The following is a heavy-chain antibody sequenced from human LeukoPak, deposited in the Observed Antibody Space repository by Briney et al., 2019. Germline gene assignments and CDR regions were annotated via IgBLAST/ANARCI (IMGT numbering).Heavy chain of an antibody. CDR2: ISSSSSFI. D-gene: IGHD5-18*01. CDR1: GFTFSSYS. Sequence: AGGSLRLSCAVSGFTFSSYSMNWVRQAPGKGLEWVSSISSSSSFIYYADSVKGRFTISRDNAKNSLYLQMNSLRAEDTAVYYCARDSSQLWSSYNWFDPWGQGTLVTVSS. CDR3: ARDSSQLWSSYNWFDP. V-gene: IGHV3-21*01. J-gene: IGHJ5*02.